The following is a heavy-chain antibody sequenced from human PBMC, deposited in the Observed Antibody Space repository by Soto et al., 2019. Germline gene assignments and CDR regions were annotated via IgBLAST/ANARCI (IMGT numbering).Heavy chain of an antibody. Sequence: AGGSLRLSCAASGFTFSDHYMDWVRQAPGKGLEWVGRTRNKANSYTTEYAASVKGRFTISRDDSKNSLYLQMNSLKTEDTAVYYCARERYPITIFGVRDSGMDVWGQGTTVTVSS. CDR1: GFTFSDHY. CDR3: ARERYPITIFGVRDSGMDV. J-gene: IGHJ6*02. D-gene: IGHD3-3*01. V-gene: IGHV3-72*01. CDR2: TRNKANSYTT.